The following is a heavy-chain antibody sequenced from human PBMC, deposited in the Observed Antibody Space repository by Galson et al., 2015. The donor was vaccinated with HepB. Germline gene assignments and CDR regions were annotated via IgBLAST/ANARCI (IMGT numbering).Heavy chain of an antibody. J-gene: IGHJ4*02. D-gene: IGHD3-3*01. CDR2: IYHSGST. CDR1: GGSISSYY. Sequence: LSLTCTVSGGSISSYYWSWIRQPPGKGLEWIGYIYHSGSTDYNPSLKSRIMMLLDTSENQFSLRLSSVTAADTAMYYCARASGYYPPVPDYWGQGTLVTVSS. V-gene: IGHV4-59*01. CDR3: ARASGYYPPVPDY.